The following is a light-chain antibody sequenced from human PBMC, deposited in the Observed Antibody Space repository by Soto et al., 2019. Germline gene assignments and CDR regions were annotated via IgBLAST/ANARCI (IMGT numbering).Light chain of an antibody. CDR2: GAS. CDR3: QQYNNWPRT. CDR1: QSVTSN. V-gene: IGKV3-15*01. J-gene: IGKJ1*01. Sequence: EIVMTQSPASLSVSPGERATLSCRASQSVTSNLAWYQQKPGQAPRLLIYGASSRATGIPARFSGSGSGTEFTLTISSLQXEXLAVYYCQQYNNWPRTFGQGTKVEIK.